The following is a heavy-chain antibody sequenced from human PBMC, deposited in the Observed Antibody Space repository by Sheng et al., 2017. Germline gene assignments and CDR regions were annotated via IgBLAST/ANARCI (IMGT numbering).Heavy chain of an antibody. V-gene: IGHV3-21*01. Sequence: EVQLVESGGGLVKPGGSLRLSCAASGFTFSSYSMNWVRQAPGKGLEWVSSISSSSSYIHYADSVKGRFTISRDNAKNSLYLQMNSLRAEDTAVYYCARETRYYDILTGAYYYYMDVWGKGTTVT. D-gene: IGHD3-9*01. CDR3: ARETRYYDILTGAYYYYMDV. CDR2: ISSSSSYI. J-gene: IGHJ6*03. CDR1: GFTFSSYS.